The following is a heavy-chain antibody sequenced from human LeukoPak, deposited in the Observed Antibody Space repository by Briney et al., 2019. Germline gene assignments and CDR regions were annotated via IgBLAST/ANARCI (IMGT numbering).Heavy chain of an antibody. D-gene: IGHD5-24*01. CDR2: INWNGGST. Sequence: GGSLRLSCAASGFTFDDYGMSWVRQAPGKGLEWVSGINWNGGSTGYADSVKGRFTISRDNAKNSLYLQMNSLRAEDTAVYYCARLEAGRWLQKPLDYWGQGTLVTVSS. V-gene: IGHV3-20*04. CDR1: GFTFDDYG. J-gene: IGHJ4*02. CDR3: ARLEAGRWLQKPLDY.